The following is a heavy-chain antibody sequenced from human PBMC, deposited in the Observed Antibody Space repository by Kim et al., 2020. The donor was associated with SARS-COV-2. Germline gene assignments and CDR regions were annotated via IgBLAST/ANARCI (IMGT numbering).Heavy chain of an antibody. J-gene: IGHJ4*02. CDR1: GGSISSSSYY. CDR2: IYYSGST. CDR3: AREASSSWYGRREYYFDY. V-gene: IGHV4-39*07. Sequence: SETLSLTCTVSGGSISSSSYYWGWIRQPPGKGLEWIGSIYYSGSTYYNPSLKSRVTISVDTSKNQFSLKLSSVTAADTAVYYCAREASSSWYGRREYYFDYWGQGTLVTVSS. D-gene: IGHD6-13*01.